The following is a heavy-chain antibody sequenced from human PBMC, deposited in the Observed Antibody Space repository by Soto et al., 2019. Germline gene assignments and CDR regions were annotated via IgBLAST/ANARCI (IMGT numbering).Heavy chain of an antibody. Sequence: ASVKVSCKASGYTFTGYYMHWVRQAPGQGLEWMGWINPNSGGTNYAQKFQGRVTMTRDTSISTAYMELSRLRSDDTAVYYCARVRPRMPNGMDVWGQGTTVTVSS. CDR2: INPNSGGT. J-gene: IGHJ6*02. CDR1: GYTFTGYY. V-gene: IGHV1-2*02. D-gene: IGHD2-2*01. CDR3: ARVRPRMPNGMDV.